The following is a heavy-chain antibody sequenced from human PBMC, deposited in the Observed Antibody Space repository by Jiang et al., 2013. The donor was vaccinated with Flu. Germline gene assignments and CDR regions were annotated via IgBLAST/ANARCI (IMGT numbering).Heavy chain of an antibody. CDR3: ARSKSLLVVVAATQGDYYYYGMDV. D-gene: IGHD2-15*01. CDR2: IIPIFGTA. J-gene: IGHJ6*02. V-gene: IGHV1-69*01. CDR1: GGTFSSYA. Sequence: GAEVKKPGSSVKVSCKASGGTFSSYAISWVRQAPGQGLEWMGGIIPIFGTANYAQKFQGRVTITADESTSTAYMELSSLRSEDTAVYYCARSKSLLVVVAATQGDYYYYGMDVWGQGTTVTVSS.